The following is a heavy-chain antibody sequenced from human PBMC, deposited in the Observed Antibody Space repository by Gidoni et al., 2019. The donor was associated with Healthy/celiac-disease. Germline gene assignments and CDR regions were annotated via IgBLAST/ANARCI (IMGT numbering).Heavy chain of an antibody. CDR2: SSYSGGT. V-gene: IGHV4-39*07. D-gene: IGHD1-26*01. CDR1: GGSISSSSYY. Sequence: QLQLQESGPGLVKRSETLSRTCTVSGGSISSSSYYWGWIRQPPGKGLEWIGSSSYSGGTYYTPSRKSRVTISVDTSKTQLSLKLTSVTAADTAVYYCAREASSGSYYKYYYYGMDVWVQGTTVTVSS. J-gene: IGHJ6*02. CDR3: AREASSGSYYKYYYYGMDV.